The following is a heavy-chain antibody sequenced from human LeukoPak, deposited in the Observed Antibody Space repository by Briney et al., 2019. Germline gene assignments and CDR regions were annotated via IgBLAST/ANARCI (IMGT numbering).Heavy chain of an antibody. J-gene: IGHJ4*02. V-gene: IGHV3-48*04. D-gene: IGHD4-17*01. CDR2: ISSRSSSI. Sequence: GGSLRLSCAASGFTFSICNMKWVRQAPGEGLERVSYISSRSSSIYYADSVKGRFTISRDNAKNSLYLQMNSLRAEDTAVYYCARDPFGDYGDYPMFDYWGQGTLVTVSS. CDR1: GFTFSICN. CDR3: ARDPFGDYGDYPMFDY.